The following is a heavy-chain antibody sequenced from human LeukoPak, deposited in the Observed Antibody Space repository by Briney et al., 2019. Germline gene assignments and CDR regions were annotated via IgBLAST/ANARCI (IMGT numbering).Heavy chain of an antibody. D-gene: IGHD4-17*01. CDR2: ISSSSSTI. Sequence: GGSLRLSCAASGFTFSSYSMNWVRQAPGKGLEWVSYISSSSSTIYYADSVKGRLTISRDNAKNSLYLQMNSLRDEDTAVYYCAGDAATVTGYYFDYWGQGTLVTVSS. V-gene: IGHV3-48*02. CDR1: GFTFSSYS. CDR3: AGDAATVTGYYFDY. J-gene: IGHJ4*02.